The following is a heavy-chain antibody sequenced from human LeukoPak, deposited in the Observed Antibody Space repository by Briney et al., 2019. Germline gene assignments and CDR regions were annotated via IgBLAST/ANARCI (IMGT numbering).Heavy chain of an antibody. CDR1: GFTFTTFW. D-gene: IGHD3-22*01. V-gene: IGHV3-74*01. CDR2: INHDGSST. CDR3: VRDWGYDSSGYWQKYFDA. Sequence: GGSLRLSCATSGFTFTTFWMHWVRQAPGKGLVWVSRINHDGSSTNYADSVKGRFTISRDNAKNTVYLQMNSLRAEDTAVYYCVRDWGYDSSGYWQKYFDAWGQGTLVTVSS. J-gene: IGHJ4*02.